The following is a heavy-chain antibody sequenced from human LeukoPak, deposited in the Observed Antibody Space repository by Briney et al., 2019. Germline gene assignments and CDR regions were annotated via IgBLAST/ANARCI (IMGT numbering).Heavy chain of an antibody. V-gene: IGHV3-11*01. D-gene: IGHD3-16*02. CDR2: ISSSGSTI. CDR1: GFTFSDYY. CDR3: AVYVWGSYRYSQFDY. Sequence: PGGSLRLSCAASGFTFSDYYMSWIRQAPGKGLEWVSYISSSGSTIYYADSVKGRFTISRDNAKNSLYLQMNSLRAEDTAVYYCAVYVWGSYRYSQFDYWGQGTLVTVSS. J-gene: IGHJ4*02.